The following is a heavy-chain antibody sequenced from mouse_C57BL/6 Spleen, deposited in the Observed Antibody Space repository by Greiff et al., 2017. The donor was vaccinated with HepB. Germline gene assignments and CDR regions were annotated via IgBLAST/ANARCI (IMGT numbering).Heavy chain of an antibody. CDR2: IYPGDGDT. Sequence: VQLQQSGPELVKPGASVKISCKASGYAFSSSWMNWVKQRPGKGLEWIGRIYPGDGDTNYNGKFKGKATLTADKSSSTAYMQLSSLTSEDSAVYFCARDGVQFAYWGQGTLVTVSA. CDR3: ARDGVQFAY. CDR1: GYAFSSSW. V-gene: IGHV1-82*01. J-gene: IGHJ3*01.